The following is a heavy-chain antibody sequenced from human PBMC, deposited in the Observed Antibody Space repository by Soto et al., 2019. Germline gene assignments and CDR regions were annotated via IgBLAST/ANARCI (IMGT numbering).Heavy chain of an antibody. J-gene: IGHJ4*02. V-gene: IGHV3-48*01. CDR3: ARSRPSDY. CDR1: GFTFTDYS. Sequence: EVQLVESGGGLVQPGGSLRLYCAASGFTFTDYSMNWVRQAPGKGLEWVSYISSSSSTIYYADSVKGRFTISRDNVKNSLYLEMNSLRVEDTAVYYCARSRPSDYWGQGTLVTVSS. CDR2: ISSSSSTI.